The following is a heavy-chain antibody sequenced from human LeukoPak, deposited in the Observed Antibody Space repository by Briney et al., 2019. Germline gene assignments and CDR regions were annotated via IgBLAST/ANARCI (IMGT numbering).Heavy chain of an antibody. CDR2: IKQDGGSK. J-gene: IGHJ3*02. CDR1: GFSFSSYW. D-gene: IGHD5/OR15-5a*01. Sequence: GGSLRLSCVASGFSFSSYWMSWVRQAPGKGLEFVANIKQDGGSKNYVDSVKGRFTISGDNAENSLYLQMSSLRAEDTALYYCARDPGLSSFDIWGQGIMVTVSS. CDR3: ARDPGLSSFDI. V-gene: IGHV3-7*01.